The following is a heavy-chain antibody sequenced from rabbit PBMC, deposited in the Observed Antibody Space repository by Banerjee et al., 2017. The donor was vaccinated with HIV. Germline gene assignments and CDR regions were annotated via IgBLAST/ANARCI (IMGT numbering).Heavy chain of an antibody. CDR3: ARGDVSYSGWGVALNL. J-gene: IGHJ4*01. CDR1: GFSFSDRAV. V-gene: IGHV1S45*01. Sequence: QEQLVESGGGLVKPEGSLKLSCTASGFSFSDRAVMCWVRQAPGKGLEWIACINVVTGKAVYATWAKGRYTFSKTSSTTVTLEMTSLTAADTATYFCARGDVSYSGWGVALNLWGPGTLVTVS. D-gene: IGHD7-1*01. CDR2: INVVTGKA.